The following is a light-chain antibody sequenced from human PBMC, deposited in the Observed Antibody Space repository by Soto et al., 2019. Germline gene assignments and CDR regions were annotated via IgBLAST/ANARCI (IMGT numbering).Light chain of an antibody. Sequence: QSVLTQPPSVSAAPGQKVTISCSGSSSNIGNNYVSWYQQLPGTAPKVLIYDNNKRPSGIPDRFSGSKSGTSATLGITGLQSGDEADYYWGTWDSSLRGWVFGGGTKLTVL. CDR1: SSNIGNNY. V-gene: IGLV1-51*01. J-gene: IGLJ3*02. CDR3: GTWDSSLRGWV. CDR2: DNN.